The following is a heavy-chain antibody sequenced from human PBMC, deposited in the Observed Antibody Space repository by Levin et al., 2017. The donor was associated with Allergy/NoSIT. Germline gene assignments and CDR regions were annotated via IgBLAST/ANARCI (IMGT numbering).Heavy chain of an antibody. J-gene: IGHJ4*02. Sequence: QTLSLTCTFSGFSPSTTGMRVTWIRQPPGKALEWLARIDWDDDNSYSTSLKTRFTTSKDTSKNQVVLTMTNMDPVDTATYDCARTESYGGNAWVMDYWGQGTLVTVSS. CDR2: IDWDDDN. V-gene: IGHV2-70*04. D-gene: IGHD4-23*01. CDR3: ARTESYGGNAWVMDY. CDR1: GFSPSTTGMR.